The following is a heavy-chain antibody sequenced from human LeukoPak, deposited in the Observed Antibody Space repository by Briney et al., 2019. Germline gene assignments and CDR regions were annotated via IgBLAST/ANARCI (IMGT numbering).Heavy chain of an antibody. V-gene: IGHV3-30-3*01. D-gene: IGHD2-8*02. CDR1: GFTFSSYA. J-gene: IGHJ4*02. CDR3: ARATGGYFDY. Sequence: GRSLRLSCAASGFTFSSYAMHWVRQAPGKGLEWVAVISYDGSNKYYADSVKGRFTISRDNSKNTLYLQMNSLRAEDTAVYYCARATGGYFDYWGQGTLVTVSS. CDR2: ISYDGSNK.